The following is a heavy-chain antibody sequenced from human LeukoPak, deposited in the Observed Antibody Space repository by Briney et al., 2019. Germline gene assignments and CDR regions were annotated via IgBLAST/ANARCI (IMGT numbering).Heavy chain of an antibody. V-gene: IGHV1-2*02. CDR1: GYTFTGYY. J-gene: IGHJ3*02. D-gene: IGHD2-2*01. CDR2: INPNSGGT. CDR3: ARAAGYCSSTSCFDAFDI. Sequence: ASVKVSCKASGYTFTGYYMHWVRQAPGQGLEWMGWINPNSGGTNYAQKFQGRVTMTRDTSISTAYMELSRLRSDDTAVYYCARAAGYCSSTSCFDAFDIWGQGTMVTVSS.